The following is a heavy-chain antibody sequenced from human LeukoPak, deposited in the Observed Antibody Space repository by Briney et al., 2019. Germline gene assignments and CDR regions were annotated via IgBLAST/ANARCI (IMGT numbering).Heavy chain of an antibody. V-gene: IGHV1-69*13. D-gene: IGHD1-26*01. CDR2: IIPIFGTA. CDR3: ARVFSHTYSGSYTGTGDY. Sequence: EASVKVPCKASGYTFTSYAISWVRQAPGQGLEWMGGIIPIFGTANYAQKFQGRVTITADESTSTAYMELSSLRSEDTAVYYCARVFSHTYSGSYTGTGDYWGQGTLVTVSS. J-gene: IGHJ4*02. CDR1: GYTFTSYA.